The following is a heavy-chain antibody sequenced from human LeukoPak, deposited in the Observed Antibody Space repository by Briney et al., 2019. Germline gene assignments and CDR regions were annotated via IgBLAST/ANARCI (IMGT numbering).Heavy chain of an antibody. D-gene: IGHD6-13*01. J-gene: IGHJ4*02. CDR2: IDPGDSDI. CDR1: GYSFTSYW. V-gene: IGHV5-51*01. Sequence: GESLKISCKGSGYSFTSYWIGWVRQMPGKGLEWMAIIDPGDSDIKYSPSFQGQVTISADKSISTAYLQWSSLKASDTAMYYCARVRSSSWFDFDYWGREPWSPSPQ. CDR3: ARVRSSSWFDFDY.